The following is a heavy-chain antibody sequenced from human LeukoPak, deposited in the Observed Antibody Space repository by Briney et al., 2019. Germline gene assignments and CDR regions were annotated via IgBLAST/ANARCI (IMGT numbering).Heavy chain of an antibody. CDR2: INHSGST. CDR3: ARDILGPSGY. D-gene: IGHD3-9*01. CDR1: GGSISSGGYY. V-gene: IGHV4-30-4*08. Sequence: SQTLSLTCTVSGGSISSGGYYWSWIRQPPGKGLEWIGEINHSGSTNYNPSLKSRVTISVDTSKNQFSLKLSSVTAADTAVYYCARDILGPSGYWGQGTLVIVSS. J-gene: IGHJ4*02.